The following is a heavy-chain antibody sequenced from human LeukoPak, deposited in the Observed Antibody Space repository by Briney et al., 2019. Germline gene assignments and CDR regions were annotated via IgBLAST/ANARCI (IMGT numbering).Heavy chain of an antibody. Sequence: SETLSLTCAVSGFSISSGYYWGWIRQPPGKGLEWIGSIYHSGSTYYNPSLKSRVTISVDTSKNQFSLKLNSVTAADTAVYYCARDRLLIEPYYMDVWGKGTTVTVSS. CDR3: ARDRLLIEPYYMDV. D-gene: IGHD2-21*01. V-gene: IGHV4-38-2*02. CDR2: IYHSGST. CDR1: GFSISSGYY. J-gene: IGHJ6*03.